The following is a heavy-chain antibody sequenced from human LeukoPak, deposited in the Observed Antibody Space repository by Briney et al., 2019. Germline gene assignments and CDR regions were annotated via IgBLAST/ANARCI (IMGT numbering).Heavy chain of an antibody. V-gene: IGHV1-2*02. CDR1: GYTFTGYY. Sequence: ASVKVSCKASGYTFTGYYMHWVRQAPGQGLEWMGWINPNSGGTNYAQKFQGRVTMTRDTSTSTVYMELSSLRSEDTAVYYCARVPKGQMAFDIWGQGTMVTVSS. D-gene: IGHD5-24*01. CDR2: INPNSGGT. J-gene: IGHJ3*02. CDR3: ARVPKGQMAFDI.